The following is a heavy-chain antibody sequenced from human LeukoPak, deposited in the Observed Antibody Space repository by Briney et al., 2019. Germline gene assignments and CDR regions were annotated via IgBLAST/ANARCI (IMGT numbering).Heavy chain of an antibody. V-gene: IGHV3-21*05. J-gene: IGHJ4*02. Sequence: PGGSLRLSCGASGFTFNSYSMNWVRQAPGRGLEWISYITGTSYPKMYGDSVRGRFTISRDNAQNSLHLQMNCLRAEDTAHYYCRRDGADTGFDFDYWGQGVLVAVSS. CDR1: GFTFNSYS. D-gene: IGHD2-8*02. CDR3: RRDGADTGFDFDY. CDR2: ITGTSYPK.